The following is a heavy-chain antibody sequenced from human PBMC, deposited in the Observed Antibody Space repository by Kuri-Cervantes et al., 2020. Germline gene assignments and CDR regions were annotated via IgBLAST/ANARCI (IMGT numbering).Heavy chain of an antibody. Sequence: SETLSLTCTVSGGSISSYYWSWIRQPPGKGLEWIGYIYYSGSTNYNPSLKSRVTISVDTSKNQFSLKLSSVTAADTAVYYCARVQEWELPYFDYWGQGTLVTVSS. CDR3: ARVQEWELPYFDY. CDR2: IYYSGST. CDR1: GGSISSYY. J-gene: IGHJ4*02. V-gene: IGHV4-59*01. D-gene: IGHD1-26*01.